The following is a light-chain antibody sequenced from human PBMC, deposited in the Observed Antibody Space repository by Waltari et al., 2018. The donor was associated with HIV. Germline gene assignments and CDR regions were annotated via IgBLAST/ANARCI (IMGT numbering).Light chain of an antibody. CDR2: WES. CDR1: QSLLYSVVNA. CDR3: QQYYSGFFS. Sequence: DIEMSQSPDSLAVSLGERATITCKSNQSLLYSVVNALGWYQHKPGQPPRLLIYWESIRESGVPDRFRGSGSGTYFTLTISSLQAEDVAVYYCQQYYSGFFSFGPGTKVDI. V-gene: IGKV4-1*01. J-gene: IGKJ3*01.